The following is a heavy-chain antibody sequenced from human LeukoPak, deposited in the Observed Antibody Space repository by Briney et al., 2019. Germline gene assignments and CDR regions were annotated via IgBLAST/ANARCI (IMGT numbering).Heavy chain of an antibody. CDR2: IKHNGDEL. J-gene: IGHJ4*02. V-gene: IGHV3-7*01. CDR1: GFTFTFSSYW. D-gene: IGHD3-16*01. CDR3: ARELRTFDS. Sequence: GGSLRLSCAASGFTFTFSSYWMTWVRQAPGKGLEWVANIKHNGDELNYVDSVEDRFTIPRDNAKNSLYLHMTSLRAEDTAVYYCARELRTFDSWGQGTLVTVSS.